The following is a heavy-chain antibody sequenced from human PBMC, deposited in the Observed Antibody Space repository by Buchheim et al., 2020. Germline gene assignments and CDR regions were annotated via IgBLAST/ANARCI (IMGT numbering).Heavy chain of an antibody. D-gene: IGHD1-7*01. Sequence: EVQLLQSGGDLVQPGGSLRLSCAASGFTFSTYAMTWVRQGPGKGLEWVSTIIGSGFRIYYADSVKGRFTISRDNSKNTLFLQMNSLTADDTAVYYCAKDRGDWNSSLGLDHWGQGTL. CDR1: GFTFSTYA. CDR2: IIGSGFRI. V-gene: IGHV3-23*01. CDR3: AKDRGDWNSSLGLDH. J-gene: IGHJ4*02.